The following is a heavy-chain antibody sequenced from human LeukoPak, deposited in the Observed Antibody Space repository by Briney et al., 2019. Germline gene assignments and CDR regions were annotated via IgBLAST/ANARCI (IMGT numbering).Heavy chain of an antibody. Sequence: SVTLSLTCTVPGGSISSDNYQWSWIRQPPGKGLEWIGYINYSGSTYYNPSLKSRVTISVDTSKNHFSLNLSSVTAADTAVYYCARYGSGSTWFDPWGQGTLVTVSS. CDR1: GGSISSDNYQ. J-gene: IGHJ5*02. D-gene: IGHD3-10*01. CDR3: ARYGSGSTWFDP. CDR2: INYSGST. V-gene: IGHV4-30-4*01.